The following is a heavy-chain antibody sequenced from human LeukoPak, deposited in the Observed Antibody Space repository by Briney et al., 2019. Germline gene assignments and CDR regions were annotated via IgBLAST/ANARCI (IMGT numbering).Heavy chain of an antibody. Sequence: KPSETLSLTCAVYGGSFSGYYWSWIRQPPGKGLEWIGEINHSGSTNYNPSLKSRGTISIDTSKNQFSLKLTSVTAADTAVYYCAREVVRGNSYWGQGTLVTVSS. CDR3: AREVVRGNSY. CDR2: INHSGST. CDR1: GGSFSGYY. V-gene: IGHV4-34*01. J-gene: IGHJ4*02. D-gene: IGHD3-10*01.